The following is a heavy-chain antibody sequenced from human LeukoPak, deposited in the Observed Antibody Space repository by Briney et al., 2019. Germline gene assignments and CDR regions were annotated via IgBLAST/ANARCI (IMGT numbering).Heavy chain of an antibody. V-gene: IGHV4-39*01. J-gene: IGHJ4*02. CDR2: IYYSGST. D-gene: IGHD6-13*01. CDR3: ASLRAAAGPHVWQWLPYFDY. CDR1: GGSISSSSYY. Sequence: SETLSLTCTVSGGSISSSSYYWGWIRQPPGKGLEWIGSIYYSGSTYYNPSLKSRVTISVDTSKNQFSLKLSSVTAADTAVYYCASLRAAAGPHVWQWLPYFDYWGQGTLVTVSS.